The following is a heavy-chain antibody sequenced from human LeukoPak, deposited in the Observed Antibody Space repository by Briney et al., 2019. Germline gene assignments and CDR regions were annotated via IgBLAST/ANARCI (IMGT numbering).Heavy chain of an antibody. J-gene: IGHJ4*02. D-gene: IGHD1-26*01. Sequence: GGSLRLSCAASGFTFSSYAMSWVRQAPGKGLEWVSTISGSGGNTYYADSVKGRFTISRDNSKNTLYLQMNSLRAEDTAVYYCAKDLRSSHVSKYFDYWGRGTLVTVSS. CDR3: AKDLRSSHVSKYFDY. CDR2: ISGSGGNT. CDR1: GFTFSSYA. V-gene: IGHV3-23*01.